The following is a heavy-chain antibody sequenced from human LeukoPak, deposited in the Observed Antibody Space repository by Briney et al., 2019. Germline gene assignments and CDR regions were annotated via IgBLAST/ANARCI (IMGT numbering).Heavy chain of an antibody. Sequence: GGSLRLACAAAGFTFGSYGMGWGRQAPGKWREWVAVIWYDGSNKYYADCVKCRFTISRDNSKNTLYLQMNRLRAEDTAVYCCERLRRSDAFDIWGQGKMVTVSS. CDR1: GFTFGSYG. V-gene: IGHV3-33*01. CDR2: IWYDGSNK. D-gene: IGHD3-16*01. J-gene: IGHJ3*02. CDR3: ERLRRSDAFDI.